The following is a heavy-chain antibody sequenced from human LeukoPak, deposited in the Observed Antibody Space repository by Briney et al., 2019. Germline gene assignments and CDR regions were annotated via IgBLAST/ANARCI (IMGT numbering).Heavy chain of an antibody. D-gene: IGHD1-26*01. J-gene: IGHJ4*02. V-gene: IGHV1-69*13. Sequence: SVKVSCKASGYTFTGYYMHWVRQAPGQGLEWMGGIIPIFGTASYAQKFQGRVTITADESTSTAYMELSSLRSEDTAVYYCARGYSGSYPADYWGQGTLVTVSS. CDR2: IIPIFGTA. CDR3: ARGYSGSYPADY. CDR1: GYTFTGYY.